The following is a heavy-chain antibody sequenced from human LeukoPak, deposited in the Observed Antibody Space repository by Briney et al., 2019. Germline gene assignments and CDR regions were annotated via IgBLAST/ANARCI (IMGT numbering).Heavy chain of an antibody. V-gene: IGHV1-69*01. J-gene: IGHJ5*02. CDR2: IIPIFATT. D-gene: IGHD4-23*01. CDR3: AIDYGGNSGWFDP. Sequence: HVASVKVSCKASGGTFSSYAISWVRQAPGQGLEWMGGIIPIFATTNYAQKFQGRVTITADESTSTAYMELSSLRSEDTAIYYCAIDYGGNSGWFDPWGQGTLVTVSS. CDR1: GGTFSSYA.